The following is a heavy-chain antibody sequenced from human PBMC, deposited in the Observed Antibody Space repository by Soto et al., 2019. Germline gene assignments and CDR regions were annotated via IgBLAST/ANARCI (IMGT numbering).Heavy chain of an antibody. CDR1: GRSISSGGYY. Sequence: SETLSLTCTASGRSISSGGYYWGWMRPHPGNGLEWIGYIYYSGSTYYNPSRKSRVTISVDTSNNQFFLQLSSVTAAETAVYCCSRGRGAGTYPHDLQPWGQGT. CDR2: IYYSGST. V-gene: IGHV4-31*03. CDR3: SRGRGAGTYPHDLQP. J-gene: IGHJ1*01. D-gene: IGHD1-26*01.